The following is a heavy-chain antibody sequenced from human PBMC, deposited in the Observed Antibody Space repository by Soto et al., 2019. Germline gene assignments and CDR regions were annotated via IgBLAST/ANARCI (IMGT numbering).Heavy chain of an antibody. Sequence: SETLSLTCTVYGGSFSGYYWSWIRQPPGKGLEWIGEINHSGSTNYNPSLKSRVTISVDTSKNQFSLKLSSVTAADTAVYYCAREGFRGVMSYYGMDVWGQGTTVTVSS. CDR1: GGSFSGYY. V-gene: IGHV4-34*01. CDR3: AREGFRGVMSYYGMDV. J-gene: IGHJ6*02. D-gene: IGHD3-16*01. CDR2: INHSGST.